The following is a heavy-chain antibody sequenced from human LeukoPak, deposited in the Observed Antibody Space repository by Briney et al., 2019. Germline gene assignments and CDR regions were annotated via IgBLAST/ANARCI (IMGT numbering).Heavy chain of an antibody. V-gene: IGHV3-21*01. J-gene: IGHJ4*02. CDR3: ARDDFYCSGGSCYSGVGVDY. Sequence: GGSLRLSCAASGFTFSSYSMNWVRQAPGKGLEWVSSISSSSSYIYYADSVKGRFTISRDNAKNSLYLQMNSLRAEDTAVYYCARDDFYCSGGSCYSGVGVDYWGQGNPGHRLL. D-gene: IGHD2-15*01. CDR2: ISSSSSYI. CDR1: GFTFSSYS.